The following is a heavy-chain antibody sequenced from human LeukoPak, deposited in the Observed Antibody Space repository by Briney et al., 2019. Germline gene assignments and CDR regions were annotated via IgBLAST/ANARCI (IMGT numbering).Heavy chain of an antibody. CDR1: GFTFSSYA. Sequence: GGSLGLSCAASGFTFSSYAMSWVRQAPGKGLEWVSAISGSGNNTYHADSVRGRFTIFRDNAKNSLYLQMNSLRAEDTALYYCARARYYYDSSGYPYYFDYWGQGTLVTVSS. CDR2: ISGSGNNT. J-gene: IGHJ4*02. V-gene: IGHV3-23*01. CDR3: ARARYYYDSSGYPYYFDY. D-gene: IGHD3-22*01.